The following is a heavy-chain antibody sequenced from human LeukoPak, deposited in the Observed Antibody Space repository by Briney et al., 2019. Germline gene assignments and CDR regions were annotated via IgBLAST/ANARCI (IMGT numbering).Heavy chain of an antibody. J-gene: IGHJ1*01. CDR1: GGSISSYY. CDR2: IYYSGST. Sequence: SETLSLTCTVSGGSISSYYWSWIRQPPGKGLEWIGYIYYSGSTTYNPSLKSRVTISVGTSKNQFSLKLSSVTAADTAVYCCAKGAEYFQHWGQGTLITVSS. CDR3: AKGAEYFQH. V-gene: IGHV4-59*01.